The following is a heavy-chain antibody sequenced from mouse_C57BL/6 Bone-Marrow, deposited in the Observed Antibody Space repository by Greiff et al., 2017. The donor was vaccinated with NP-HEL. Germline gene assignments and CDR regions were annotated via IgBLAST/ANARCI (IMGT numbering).Heavy chain of an antibody. V-gene: IGHV1-80*01. CDR1: GYAFSSYW. CDR2: IYPGDGDT. Sequence: QVQLKESGAELVKPGASVKISCKASGYAFSSYWMNWVKQRPGKGLEWIGQIYPGDGDTNYNGKFKGKATLTADKSSSTAYMQLSSLTSEDSAVYFCAGWLLPAWFAYWGQGTLVTVSA. J-gene: IGHJ3*01. D-gene: IGHD2-3*01. CDR3: AGWLLPAWFAY.